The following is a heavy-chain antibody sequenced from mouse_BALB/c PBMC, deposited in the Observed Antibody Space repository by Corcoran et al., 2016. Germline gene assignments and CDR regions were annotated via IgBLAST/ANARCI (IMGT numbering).Heavy chain of an antibody. Sequence: QVQLQQSGAELMKPGASVTISCKATGYTFSSYWIEWVKQRPGHGLEWIGEILPGSGSTNYNEKFKGKATFTADTSSNTAYMQLSSLTSEDSAVYYCAYRYDGRPFAYWGQGTLVTVSA. CDR2: ILPGSGST. V-gene: IGHV1-9*01. J-gene: IGHJ3*01. CDR1: GYTFSSYW. D-gene: IGHD2-14*01. CDR3: AYRYDGRPFAY.